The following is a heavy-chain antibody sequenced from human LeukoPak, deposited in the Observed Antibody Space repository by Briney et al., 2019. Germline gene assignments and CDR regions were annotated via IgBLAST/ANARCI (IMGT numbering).Heavy chain of an antibody. J-gene: IGHJ3*02. CDR3: AKSSQYQLQWVDDAFDI. D-gene: IGHD2-2*01. CDR1: GFTFSSYA. CDR2: ISGSGSRR. Sequence: PGGSLRLSCAASGFTFSSYAMSWVRQAPGKGLEWVSAISGSGSRRYYADSVKGRFTISSDNSKTTMYLQKNRLRAEDTAVYSCAKSSQYQLQWVDDAFDIWGQGTMVTVSS. V-gene: IGHV3-23*01.